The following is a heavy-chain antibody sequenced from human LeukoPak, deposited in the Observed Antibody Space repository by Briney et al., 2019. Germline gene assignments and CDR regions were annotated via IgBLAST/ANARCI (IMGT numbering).Heavy chain of an antibody. CDR1: GFTFSSYG. CDR2: IRYDGSNK. CDR3: AKVVPQPDYYDSSGYLDAFDI. Sequence: PGGSLRLSCAASGFTFSSYGMHWVRQAPGKGLEWVAFIRYDGSNKYYADSVKGRFTISRDNSKNTLYLQMNSLRAEDTAVYYCAKVVPQPDYYDSSGYLDAFDIWGQGTMVTVSS. D-gene: IGHD3-22*01. V-gene: IGHV3-30*02. J-gene: IGHJ3*02.